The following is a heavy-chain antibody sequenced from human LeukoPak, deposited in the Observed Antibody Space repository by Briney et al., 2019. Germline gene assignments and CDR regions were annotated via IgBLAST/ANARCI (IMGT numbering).Heavy chain of an antibody. D-gene: IGHD3-10*01. J-gene: IGHJ5*02. V-gene: IGHV4-61*02. Sequence: SQTLSLTCTVSGGSISSGSYYWSWIRQPAGKGLEWIGRFYTSGSTNYNPSLKSRVTISVDTSKNQFSLKLSSVTAADTAVYYCARGGRLNWFDPWGQGTLVTVSS. CDR2: FYTSGST. CDR1: GGSISSGSYY. CDR3: ARGGRLNWFDP.